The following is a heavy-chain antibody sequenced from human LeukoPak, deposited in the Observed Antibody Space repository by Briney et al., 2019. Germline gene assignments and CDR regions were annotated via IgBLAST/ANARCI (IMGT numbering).Heavy chain of an antibody. CDR3: ARDYGGSSPFDY. CDR2: TRYDGSNK. J-gene: IGHJ4*02. CDR1: GFTFSSYG. D-gene: IGHD4-23*01. Sequence: GGSLRLSCAASGFTFSSYGMYWVRQAPGKGLEWVAFTRYDGSNKYYADSVKGRFTISRDNSKNTLYLQMNSLRAEDTAVYYCARDYGGSSPFDYWGQGTLVTVSS. V-gene: IGHV3-30*02.